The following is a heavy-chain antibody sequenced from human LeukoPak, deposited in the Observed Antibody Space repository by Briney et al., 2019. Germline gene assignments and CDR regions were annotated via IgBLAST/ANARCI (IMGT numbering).Heavy chain of an antibody. D-gene: IGHD3-22*01. CDR1: EGTFSSYA. CDR2: IIPIFGTA. CDR3: ARGYYDSSGYYSFLGYYGMDV. Sequence: SVKVSCKASEGTFSSYAISWVRQAPGQGLEWMGGIIPIFGTANYAQKFQGRVTITADESTSTAYMELSSLRSEDTAVYYCARGYYDSSGYYSFLGYYGMDVWGQGTTVTVSS. J-gene: IGHJ6*02. V-gene: IGHV1-69*13.